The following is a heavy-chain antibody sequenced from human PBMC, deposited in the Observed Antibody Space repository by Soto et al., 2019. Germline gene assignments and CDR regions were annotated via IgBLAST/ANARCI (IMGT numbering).Heavy chain of an antibody. CDR1: GGSVSSGSYY. D-gene: IGHD4-17*01. J-gene: IGHJ6*02. CDR2: IYYSGST. Sequence: SETLSLTCTVSGGSVSSGSYYWSWIRQPPGKGLEWIGYIYYSGSTNYNPSLKSRVTISVDTSKNQFSLKLSSVTAADTAVYYCARIDYPTHYYDYGMDVWGQGTTVNVS. CDR3: ARIDYPTHYYDYGMDV. V-gene: IGHV4-61*01.